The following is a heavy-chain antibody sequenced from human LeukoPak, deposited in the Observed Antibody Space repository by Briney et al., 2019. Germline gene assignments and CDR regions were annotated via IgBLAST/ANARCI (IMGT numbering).Heavy chain of an antibody. Sequence: PSETLSLTCSVSGGSITSESYYWAWIRQPPGKWLEWIGTISYSGNTHYTPSLKSRITLSQDTSNNQFSLKLRSVTAADTAVYYCARIWNGGDSVVTYYFDYWGQGNLITVSS. CDR3: ARIWNGGDSVVTYYFDY. CDR2: ISYSGNT. D-gene: IGHD4-23*01. CDR1: GGSITSESYY. J-gene: IGHJ4*02. V-gene: IGHV4-39*07.